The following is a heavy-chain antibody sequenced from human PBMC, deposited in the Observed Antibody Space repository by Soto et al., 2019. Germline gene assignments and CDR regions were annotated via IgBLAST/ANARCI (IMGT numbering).Heavy chain of an antibody. V-gene: IGHV1-69*13. CDR3: ARQELGYCSGGSCRYYYYGMDV. CDR2: IIPIFGTA. Sequence: SVKVSCKASGGTFSSYAISWVRQAPGQGLEWMGVIIPIFGTANYAQKFQGRVTITADESTSTDYMELSSLRSEDTAVYYCARQELGYCSGGSCRYYYYGMDVWGQGTTVTVSS. D-gene: IGHD2-15*01. J-gene: IGHJ6*02. CDR1: GGTFSSYA.